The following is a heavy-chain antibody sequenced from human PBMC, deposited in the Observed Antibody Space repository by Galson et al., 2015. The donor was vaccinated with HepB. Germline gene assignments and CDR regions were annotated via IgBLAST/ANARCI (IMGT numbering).Heavy chain of an antibody. CDR1: GGSISSSSYY. V-gene: IGHV4-39*01. D-gene: IGHD3-3*01. Sequence: LSLTCTVSGGSISSSSYYWGWIRQPPGKGLEWIGSIYYSGSTYYNPSLKSRVTISVDTSKNQFSLKLSSVTAADTAVYYCARQNTIFGVVIWSDNWFDPWGQGTLVTVSS. CDR3: ARQNTIFGVVIWSDNWFDP. CDR2: IYYSGST. J-gene: IGHJ5*02.